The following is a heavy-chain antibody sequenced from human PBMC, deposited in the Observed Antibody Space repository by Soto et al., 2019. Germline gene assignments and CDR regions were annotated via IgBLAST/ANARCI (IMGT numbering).Heavy chain of an antibody. J-gene: IGHJ6*03. V-gene: IGHV3-48*02. CDR2: ISSSSTNI. CDR1: GFTISGNA. CDR3: ARDLSWGSKWYYYMDV. D-gene: IGHD3-16*01. Sequence: EVQVVESGGGLVQPGGSLRLSCAASGFTISGNAMNWVRQAPGRGLEWVSYISSSSTNIHYADSVRGRFTISRDNAKNSLYLQMNSLRDEDTAVYRCARDLSWGSKWYYYMDVWGKGTTVTVSS.